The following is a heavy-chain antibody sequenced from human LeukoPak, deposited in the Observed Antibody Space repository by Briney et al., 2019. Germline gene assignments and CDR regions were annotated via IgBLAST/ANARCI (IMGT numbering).Heavy chain of an antibody. CDR2: ISGSGGST. D-gene: IGHD3-10*01. V-gene: IGHV3-23*01. CDR1: GGSFSGYY. CDR3: AKNYYGSGSYSDY. Sequence: ETLSLTCAVYGGSFSGYYWSWIRQPPGKGLEWVSAISGSGGSTYYADSVKGRFTISRDNSKNTLYLQMNSLRAEDAAVYYCAKNYYGSGSYSDYWGQGTLVTVSS. J-gene: IGHJ4*02.